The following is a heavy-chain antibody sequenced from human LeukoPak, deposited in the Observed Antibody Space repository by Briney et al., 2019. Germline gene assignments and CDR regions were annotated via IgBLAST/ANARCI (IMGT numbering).Heavy chain of an antibody. CDR1: GFTFSSYG. D-gene: IGHD1-26*01. V-gene: IGHV3-23*01. CDR3: GKDRFGVGATPFDS. J-gene: IGHJ4*02. Sequence: GGSLRLSCAASGFTFSSYGMSWVRQAPGKGLEWVSAISGSGGSTYYADSVKGRFTISRDNSKNTLYLQMNSLRAADTALYYCGKDRFGVGATPFDSWGQGTLVTVSS. CDR2: ISGSGGST.